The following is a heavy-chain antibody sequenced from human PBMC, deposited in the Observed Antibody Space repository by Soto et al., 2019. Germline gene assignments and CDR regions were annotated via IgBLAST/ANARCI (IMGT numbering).Heavy chain of an antibody. V-gene: IGHV4-34*01. CDR1: GGSFSIYS. Sequence: QVQLQQWGAGLLKPSETLSLTCAVYGGSFSIYSWNWIRQPPGKGLEWIGEINHSGSTNYNPSLTSRVSISVDTSKNQFSLKLSSVAAADTAVYYCARVTSIGGARNRGLGPWGQGTLVTVSS. CDR2: INHSGST. D-gene: IGHD3-10*01. CDR3: ARVTSIGGARNRGLGP. J-gene: IGHJ1*01.